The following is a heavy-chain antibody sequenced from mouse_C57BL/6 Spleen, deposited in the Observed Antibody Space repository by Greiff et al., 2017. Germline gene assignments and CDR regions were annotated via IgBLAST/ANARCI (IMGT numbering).Heavy chain of an antibody. CDR3: TDHYGSSFAC. CDR1: GFTFSDAW. CDR2: IRNKANNHAT. J-gene: IGHJ3*01. D-gene: IGHD1-1*01. V-gene: IGHV6-6*01. Sequence: EVKLVESGGGLVQPGGSMKLSCAASGFTFSDAWMDWVRQSPEKGLEWVAEIRNKANNHATYYAESVKGRFTITRDDSKSSVYQQLNSVRAEDSGIYYGTDHYGSSFACWGQGTLVTVSA.